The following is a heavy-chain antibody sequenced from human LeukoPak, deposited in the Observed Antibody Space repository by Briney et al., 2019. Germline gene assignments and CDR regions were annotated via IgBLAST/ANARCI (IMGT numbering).Heavy chain of an antibody. CDR1: GFTFSSYG. V-gene: IGHV3-30*02. Sequence: GGSLRLSCAASGFTFSSYGMHWVRQAPGKGLEWVAFIRYDGSNKYYADSVKGRFTISRDNSKNTLYLQMNSLGAEDTAVYYCAKDRPSPTDPPGGHMDVWGKGTTVTVSS. D-gene: IGHD3-16*01. CDR3: AKDRPSPTDPPGGHMDV. J-gene: IGHJ6*03. CDR2: IRYDGSNK.